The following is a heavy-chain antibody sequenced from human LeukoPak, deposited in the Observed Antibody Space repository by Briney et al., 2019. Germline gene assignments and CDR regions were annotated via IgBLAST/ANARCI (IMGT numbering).Heavy chain of an antibody. CDR3: AKGGSGWYRSHFDY. D-gene: IGHD6-19*01. Sequence: GGSLRLSCAASGFTFSSYAMTWVRQAPGKGLDWVSGISGSGGSTDYADSVKGRFTISRDNSNNTLYLQLNSLRAEDTALYYCAKGGSGWYRSHFDYWGQGTLVTVSS. CDR1: GFTFSSYA. CDR2: ISGSGGST. J-gene: IGHJ4*02. V-gene: IGHV3-23*01.